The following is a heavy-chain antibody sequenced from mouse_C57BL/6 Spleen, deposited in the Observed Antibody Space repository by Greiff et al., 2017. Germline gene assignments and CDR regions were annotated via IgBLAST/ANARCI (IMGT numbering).Heavy chain of an antibody. CDR3: ARDYYGSSRLFDY. Sequence: QVQLQQPGAELVKPGASVKLSCKASGYPFTSYWMHWVKQRPGQGLEWIGMIHPNSGSTNYNEKFKSKATLTVDKSSSTAYMQLSSLTSEDSAVYYCARDYYGSSRLFDYWGQGTTLTVSS. CDR2: IHPNSGST. D-gene: IGHD1-1*01. J-gene: IGHJ2*01. V-gene: IGHV1-64*01. CDR1: GYPFTSYW.